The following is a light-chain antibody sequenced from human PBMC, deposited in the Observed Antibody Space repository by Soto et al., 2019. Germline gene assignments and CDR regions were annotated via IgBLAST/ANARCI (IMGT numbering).Light chain of an antibody. CDR2: GAS. J-gene: IGKJ2*01. V-gene: IGKV3-20*01. CDR3: QQYGSSPQT. Sequence: EIVLTQSPGTLSLSPGERATLSCRASQSVSSSYLAWYQQKPGQAPRLLIYGASSRATGIPDRFSGSGSGREFTLTISRLEPEDFAVYYCQQYGSSPQTFGQGTKLEIK. CDR1: QSVSSSY.